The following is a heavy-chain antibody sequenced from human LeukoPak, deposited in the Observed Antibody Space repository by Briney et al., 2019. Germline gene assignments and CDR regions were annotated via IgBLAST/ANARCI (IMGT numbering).Heavy chain of an antibody. CDR2: ISSSSSYI. D-gene: IGHD7-27*01. J-gene: IGHJ6*03. V-gene: IGHV3-21*01. CDR1: GFTFSSYS. Sequence: GGPLRLSCAASGFTFSSYSMNWVRQAPGKGLEWVSSISSSSSYIYYADSVKGRFTISRDNAKNSLYLQMNSLRAEDTAVYYCARHWGYYYMDVWGKGTTVTVSS. CDR3: ARHWGYYYMDV.